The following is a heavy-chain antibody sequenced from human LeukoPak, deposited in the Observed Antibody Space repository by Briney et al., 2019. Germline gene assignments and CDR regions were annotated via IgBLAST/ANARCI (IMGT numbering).Heavy chain of an antibody. J-gene: IGHJ4*02. CDR1: GGSISNTNW. V-gene: IGHV4-4*02. D-gene: IGHD2-8*01. CDR2: LSLSGLT. CDR3: SRENGAFSPFGY. Sequence: SGTLSLTCGVSGGSISNTNWWSWVRQPPGQGLEWIGELSLSGLTNYNPSLKSRVTVSLDKSKNHLSLNLTSVTAADTAVYYCSRENGAFSPFGYWGQGTLVTVPS.